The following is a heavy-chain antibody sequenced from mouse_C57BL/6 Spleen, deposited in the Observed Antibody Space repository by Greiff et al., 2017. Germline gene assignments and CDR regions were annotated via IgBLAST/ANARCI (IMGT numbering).Heavy chain of an antibody. D-gene: IGHD2-5*01. CDR1: GFTFSSYA. J-gene: IGHJ2*01. V-gene: IGHV5-9-1*02. CDR2: ISSGGDYI. Sequence: EVKVVESGEGLVKPGGSLKLSCAASGFTFSSYAMSWVRQTPEKRLEWVAYISSGGDYIYYADTVKGRFTISRDNARNTLYLQMSSLKSEDTAMYYCTRATGYDSNQDYWGQGTTLTVSS. CDR3: TRATGYDSNQDY.